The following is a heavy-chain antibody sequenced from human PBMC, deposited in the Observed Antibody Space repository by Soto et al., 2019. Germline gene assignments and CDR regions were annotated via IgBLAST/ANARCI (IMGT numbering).Heavy chain of an antibody. J-gene: IGHJ4*02. CDR1: GFTFSSYS. CDR3: ARDRKEEFSGGYFDY. Sequence: GGSLRLSCAASGFTFSSYSMNWVRQAPGKGLEWVSYISSSSSTIYYADSVKGRFNISRDNAKNSLYLQMNSLRAEDTAVYYCARDRKEEFSGGYFDYWGQGTLVTVSS. CDR2: ISSSSSTI. V-gene: IGHV3-48*01. D-gene: IGHD3-10*01.